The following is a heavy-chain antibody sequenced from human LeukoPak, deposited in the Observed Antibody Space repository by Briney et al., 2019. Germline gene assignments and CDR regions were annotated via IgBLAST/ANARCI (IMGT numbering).Heavy chain of an antibody. CDR1: GFSISSGYY. D-gene: IGHD3-10*01. CDR2: IYHSGST. Sequence: SETLSLTCAVSGFSISSGYYWGWIRQPPGKGLEWIGSIYHSGSTDYNPSLKSRVTISVDTSKNQFSLKLSSVTAADTAVYYCAREKLWFGEWVIDYWGQGTLVTVSS. CDR3: AREKLWFGEWVIDY. V-gene: IGHV4-38-2*02. J-gene: IGHJ4*02.